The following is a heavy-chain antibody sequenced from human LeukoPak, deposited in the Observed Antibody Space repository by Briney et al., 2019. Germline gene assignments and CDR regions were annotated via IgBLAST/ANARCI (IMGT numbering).Heavy chain of an antibody. Sequence: GGSLRLSCAASGFTFSDYYMSWIRQAPGKGLEWVSYISSSGSTIYYADSVKGRFTISRDNAMNSLYLQMNSLRAEDTAVYYCARQNYYDSSGYYSTWGQGTLVTVSS. CDR1: GFTFSDYY. J-gene: IGHJ5*02. D-gene: IGHD3-22*01. V-gene: IGHV3-11*01. CDR3: ARQNYYDSSGYYST. CDR2: ISSSGSTI.